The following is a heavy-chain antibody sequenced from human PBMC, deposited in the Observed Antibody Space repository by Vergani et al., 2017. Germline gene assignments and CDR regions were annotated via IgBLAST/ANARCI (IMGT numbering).Heavy chain of an antibody. CDR3: ATWRYSSSS. J-gene: IGHJ5*02. Sequence: QVQLVESGGGVVQPGRSLRLSCAASGFTFSSYAMHWVRQAPGKGLEWVAVISYDGSNKYYADSVKGRFTISRDNSKNTLYLQMNSLRAEDTAVYYCATWRYSSSSWGQGTLVTVSS. D-gene: IGHD6-13*01. CDR2: ISYDGSNK. CDR1: GFTFSSYA. V-gene: IGHV3-30-3*01.